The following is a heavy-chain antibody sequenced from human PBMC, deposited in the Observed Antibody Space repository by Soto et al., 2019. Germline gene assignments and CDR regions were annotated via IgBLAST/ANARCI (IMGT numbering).Heavy chain of an antibody. CDR3: ARDGTLYDSSGYYYLY. J-gene: IGHJ4*02. CDR1: GGTFSRYA. Sequence: SVKVSCKASGGTFSRYAINWVRQAPGQGLEWMGGIIPMFGKANYAQKFQDRVTITADESTSTGYMVLRSLTSEDTAVYYCARDGTLYDSSGYYYLYWGQGTLVTVSS. V-gene: IGHV1-69*13. CDR2: IIPMFGKA. D-gene: IGHD3-22*01.